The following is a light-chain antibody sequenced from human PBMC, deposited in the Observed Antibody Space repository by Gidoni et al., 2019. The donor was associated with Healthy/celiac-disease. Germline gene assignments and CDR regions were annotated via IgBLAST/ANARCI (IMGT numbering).Light chain of an antibody. CDR2: DAS. V-gene: IGKV3-11*01. CDR3: QQRSNWPL. Sequence: EIVLTQSPATLSLSPGERATLPCRASQSVSSYLAWYQQKPGQAPRLLIYDASNRATGIPARFSGSGPGTDFTLTISSLEPEDFAVYYCQQRSNWPLFGQGTRLEIK. J-gene: IGKJ5*01. CDR1: QSVSSY.